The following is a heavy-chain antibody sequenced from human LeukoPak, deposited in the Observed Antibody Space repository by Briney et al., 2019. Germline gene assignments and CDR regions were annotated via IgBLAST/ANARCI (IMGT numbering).Heavy chain of an antibody. V-gene: IGHV3-7*01. Sequence: GGSLRLSCAASGFIFSDYWMSWVRQAPGKGLEWVANIKQDGSEKYYVDSVKGRFTISRDNAKNSLYLQMNSLRAEDTAVYYCTSIDWNYFNYWGQGTLVIVSS. CDR2: IKQDGSEK. J-gene: IGHJ4*02. CDR3: TSIDWNYFNY. D-gene: IGHD3-9*01. CDR1: GFIFSDYW.